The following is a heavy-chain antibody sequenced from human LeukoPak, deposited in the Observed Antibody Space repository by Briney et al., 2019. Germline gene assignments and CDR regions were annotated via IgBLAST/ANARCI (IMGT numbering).Heavy chain of an antibody. J-gene: IGHJ4*02. CDR3: AKDRSYYDSSGYYQNFDY. CDR2: ISGSGGST. D-gene: IGHD3-22*01. V-gene: IGHV3-23*01. CDR1: GFTFSSYA. Sequence: GGSLRLSCAASGFTFSSYAMSWVRQGPGKGLEWVSAISGSGGSTYYADSVKGRFTISRDNSKNTLYLQMNSLRAEDTAVYYCAKDRSYYDSSGYYQNFDYWGQGTLVTVSS.